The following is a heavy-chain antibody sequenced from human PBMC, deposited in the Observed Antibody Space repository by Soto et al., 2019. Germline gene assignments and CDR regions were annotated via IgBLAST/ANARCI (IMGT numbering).Heavy chain of an antibody. CDR3: ARDKAYGDYKYNWFDP. CDR1: GGSFSGYY. V-gene: IGHV4-34*01. J-gene: IGHJ5*02. Sequence: SETLSLTCAVYGGSFSGYYWTWIRQPPGTGLEWIGEINHSGSTNYNPSLKSRVTMSVDTSKNQFSLKLISVTAADSAMYYCARDKAYGDYKYNWFDPWGQGTLVTVSS. CDR2: INHSGST. D-gene: IGHD4-17*01.